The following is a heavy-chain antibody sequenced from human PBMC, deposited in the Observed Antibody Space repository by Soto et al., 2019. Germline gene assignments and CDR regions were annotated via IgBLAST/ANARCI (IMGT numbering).Heavy chain of an antibody. CDR1: GFTFSYYY. D-gene: IGHD2-21*02. J-gene: IGHJ4*02. CDR2: ISSSSSYT. Sequence: GGSLRLSCAASGFTFSYYYMSWIRQAPGKGLEWISYISSSSSYTDYADSVKGRFTISRDNAKNSLYLQMNSLRAEDTAVYYCARDLAYCGGDCYPGYFDYWGQGTLVTVSS. CDR3: ARDLAYCGGDCYPGYFDY. V-gene: IGHV3-11*06.